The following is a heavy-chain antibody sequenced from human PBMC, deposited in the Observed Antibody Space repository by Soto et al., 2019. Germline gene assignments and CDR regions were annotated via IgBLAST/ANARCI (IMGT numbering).Heavy chain of an antibody. CDR3: ERDTNSMDL. Sequence: SETLSLTCVVSSYSISSGFFWAWIRQPPGKGLEWVGSIYHTGDTHYNPSLRSQVSMSVDTSKNHFSLRLTYLTDADTAVCLCERDTNSMDLWGQGLLVTVSS. J-gene: IGHJ5*02. CDR1: SYSISSGFF. V-gene: IGHV4-38-2*02. D-gene: IGHD4-4*01. CDR2: IYHTGDT.